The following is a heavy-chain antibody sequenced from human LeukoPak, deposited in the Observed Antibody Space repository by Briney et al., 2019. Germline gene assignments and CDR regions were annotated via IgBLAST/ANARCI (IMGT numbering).Heavy chain of an antibody. Sequence: SETLSLTCTVSGGSISSYYWSWIRQPPGKGLEWIGYIYYSGSTNYNPSLKSRVTISVDTSKNQFSLKLSSVTAADTAVHYCARDSLGYCSGGSCSPGLRYGMDVWGQGTTVTVSS. D-gene: IGHD2-15*01. V-gene: IGHV4-59*01. J-gene: IGHJ6*02. CDR1: GGSISSYY. CDR2: IYYSGST. CDR3: ARDSLGYCSGGSCSPGLRYGMDV.